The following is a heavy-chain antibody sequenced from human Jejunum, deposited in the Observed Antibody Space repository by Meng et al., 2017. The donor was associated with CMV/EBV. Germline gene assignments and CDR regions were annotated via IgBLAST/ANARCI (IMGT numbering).Heavy chain of an antibody. CDR2: INPSDSHT. Sequence: CKGSGYSFTSYWIGWVRQMPGKGLEWMGIINPSDSHTRYSPSFQGLVTISADRSISTAYLQWSSLKASDTAMYYCARSYVYNYPSDYWGQGTLVTVSS. D-gene: IGHD5-24*01. CDR3: ARSYVYNYPSDY. V-gene: IGHV5-51*01. J-gene: IGHJ4*02. CDR1: GYSFTSYW.